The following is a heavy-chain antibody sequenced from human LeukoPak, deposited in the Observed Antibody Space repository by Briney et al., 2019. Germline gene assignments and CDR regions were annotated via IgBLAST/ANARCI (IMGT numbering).Heavy chain of an antibody. J-gene: IGHJ4*02. CDR3: AKAIWASTVGAAGIFFDY. D-gene: IGHD1-26*01. CDR2: ISGSGGST. CDR1: GFTFSSYA. Sequence: GGSLRLSCAASGFTFSSYAMSWVRQAPGKGLEWVSAISGSGGSTYYADSVKGRFTISRDNSKNTVYLQMNSLRVEDTAVYYCAKAIWASTVGAAGIFFDYWGQGILVTVSS. V-gene: IGHV3-23*01.